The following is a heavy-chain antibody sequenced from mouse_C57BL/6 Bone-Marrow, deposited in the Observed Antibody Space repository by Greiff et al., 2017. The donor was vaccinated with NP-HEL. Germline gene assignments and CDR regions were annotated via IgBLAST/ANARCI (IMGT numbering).Heavy chain of an antibody. CDR2: INPSSGYT. V-gene: IGHV1-4*01. CDR1: GYTFTSYT. D-gene: IGHD3-2*02. CDR3: ARKADSSGSPFAY. Sequence: VQLQQSGAELARPGASVKMSCKASGYTFTSYTMHWVKQRPGQGLEWIGYINPSSGYTKYYQKFKDKATLTADKSSSTAYMQLSSLTSEDSAVYYCARKADSSGSPFAYWGQGTLVTVSA. J-gene: IGHJ3*01.